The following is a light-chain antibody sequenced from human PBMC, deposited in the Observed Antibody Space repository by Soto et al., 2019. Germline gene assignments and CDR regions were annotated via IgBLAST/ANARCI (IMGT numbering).Light chain of an antibody. CDR1: QSVGTY. CDR3: QQHYNWTNT. V-gene: IGKV3-11*01. Sequence: EIVLTQSPATLSLSPGERATLSCRTSQSVGTYLAWYQHNPGQAPRLLIYDASNRATGIPARFSGSGSGTDFTLTISSAEPEDFAVDECQQHYNWTNTFGKGTKLEIK. J-gene: IGKJ2*01. CDR2: DAS.